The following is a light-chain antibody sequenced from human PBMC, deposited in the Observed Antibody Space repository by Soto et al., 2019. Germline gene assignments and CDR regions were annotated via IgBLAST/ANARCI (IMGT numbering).Light chain of an antibody. CDR1: QSANTY. J-gene: IGKJ4*01. V-gene: IGKV3-11*01. CDR3: QQCAIWPLT. Sequence: EIVLTQSPATLSLSPGESATLSCRASQSANTYLAWYQHKPGQVPRLLIYDASSRASGIPTRFSGSGSGTDFTLTISSLEPEDFAVYYCQQCAIWPLTFGGATKVDIK. CDR2: DAS.